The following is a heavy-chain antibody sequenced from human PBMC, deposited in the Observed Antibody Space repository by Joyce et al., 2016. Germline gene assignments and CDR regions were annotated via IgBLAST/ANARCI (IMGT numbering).Heavy chain of an antibody. Sequence: EVQLVESGGGLVQPGGSLRLSFVDSGFTFSRNWMTWVRQAPGKGLEWVANIKPDGRETYYVDSVKGRITISRDNAKKSLYLQMNSLRVDDTAVYYCAREWTGNYGQLDSWGQGTLVTVSS. CDR2: IKPDGRET. J-gene: IGHJ4*02. D-gene: IGHD1-7*01. V-gene: IGHV3-7*03. CDR3: AREWTGNYGQLDS. CDR1: GFTFSRNW.